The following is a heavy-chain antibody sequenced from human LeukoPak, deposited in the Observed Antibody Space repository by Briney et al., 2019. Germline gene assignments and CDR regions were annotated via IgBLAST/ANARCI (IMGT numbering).Heavy chain of an antibody. D-gene: IGHD2/OR15-2a*01. Sequence: GGSLRLSRVASGFSFSSYGMHWVRQAPGKGLEWVAGILYDGVNRYYANSVKGRFTVSRDTSENTLYLQMSSLRAEDTAVYYCARAADTHFYGQIWGQGALVTVSS. CDR3: ARAADTHFYGQI. CDR1: GFSFSSYG. CDR2: ILYDGVNR. V-gene: IGHV3-33*05. J-gene: IGHJ4*01.